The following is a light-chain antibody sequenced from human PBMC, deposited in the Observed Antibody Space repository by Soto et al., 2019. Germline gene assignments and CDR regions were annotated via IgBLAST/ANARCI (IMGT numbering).Light chain of an antibody. CDR1: SSDVGGYNY. J-gene: IGLJ2*01. V-gene: IGLV2-14*01. CDR3: SSYTSSIL. CDR2: DVR. Sequence: QSALTQPASVSGSPGQSVTISCTGTSSDVGGYNYVSWYQQHPGTAPKLMIYDVRNRPSGVSYRFSCSKSGNPAVLAISGLQAEDEADYYCSSYTSSILFGGGTKLTVL.